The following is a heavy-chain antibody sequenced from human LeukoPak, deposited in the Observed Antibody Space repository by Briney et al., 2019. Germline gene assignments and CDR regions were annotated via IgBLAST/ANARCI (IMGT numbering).Heavy chain of an antibody. D-gene: IGHD4-17*01. J-gene: IGHJ4*02. V-gene: IGHV4-4*07. Sequence: SETLSLTCTVPGGSINGYYWSWIRQPAGKGLEWIGRIYNSESVNYNPSLKSRVTMSIDTSKNQFSLKLNSVTAADTAVYYCARDRGTYGDYIFDYWGQGTLVTVSS. CDR2: IYNSESV. CDR1: GGSINGYY. CDR3: ARDRGTYGDYIFDY.